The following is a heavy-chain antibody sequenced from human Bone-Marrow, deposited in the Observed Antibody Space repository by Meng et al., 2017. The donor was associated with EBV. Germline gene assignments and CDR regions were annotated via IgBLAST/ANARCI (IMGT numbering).Heavy chain of an antibody. CDR1: GGHFNSDA. J-gene: IGHJ4*02. CDR3: ASEAGRGYTPDY. V-gene: IGHV1-69*01. D-gene: IGHD3-10*01. Sequence: QVQVVQSGAEGKKPGSSVTVACKTSGGHFNSDAISWVRQAPGQGLEWMGGLIPFLDAPNYAKKFQGRVTITADESTSTHYMELSSLRSEDTAVYYCASEAGRGYTPDYWGQGTLVTVSS. CDR2: LIPFLDAP.